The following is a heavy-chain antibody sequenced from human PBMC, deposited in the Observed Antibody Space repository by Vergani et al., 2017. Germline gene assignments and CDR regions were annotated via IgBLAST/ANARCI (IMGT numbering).Heavy chain of an antibody. Sequence: QVQLVESGGGVVQPGRSLRLSCAASGFTFSSYGMHWVRQAPGKGLEWVAVISYDGSNKYYADSGKGRFTISRDNSKNTLYLQMNSLRAEDTAVYYCAKDRGEGDAFDIWGQGTMVTVSS. CDR3: AKDRGEGDAFDI. CDR1: GFTFSSYG. V-gene: IGHV3-30*18. J-gene: IGHJ3*02. CDR2: ISYDGSNK. D-gene: IGHD3-16*01.